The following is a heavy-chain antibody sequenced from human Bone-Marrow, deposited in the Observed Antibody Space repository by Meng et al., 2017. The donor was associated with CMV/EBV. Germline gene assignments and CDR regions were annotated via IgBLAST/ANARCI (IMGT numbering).Heavy chain of an antibody. CDR3: ARLTGQRHAFDI. CDR1: GYSFTNYW. Sequence: KVSCKGSGYSFTNYWIGWVRQMPGKGLEWMGIIYPRDSDTRYSPSFQGQVLISVDKSISTAFLQWGSLKNSDTAMYFCARLTGQRHAFDIWGQGTNVIVSS. V-gene: IGHV5-51*01. J-gene: IGHJ3*02. CDR2: IYPRDSDT. D-gene: IGHD2-8*02.